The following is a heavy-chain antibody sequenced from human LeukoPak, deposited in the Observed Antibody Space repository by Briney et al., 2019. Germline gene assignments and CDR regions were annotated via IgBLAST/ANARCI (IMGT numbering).Heavy chain of an antibody. CDR1: GGTFSSYA. V-gene: IGHV1-69*06. CDR3: ARGFVVVVAAESFFQH. J-gene: IGHJ1*01. D-gene: IGHD2-15*01. Sequence: GASVKVSCTASGGTFSSYAISWVRQAPGQGLEWMGGIIPIFGTANYAQKFQGRVTITADKSTSTAYMELSSLRSEDTAVYYCARGFVVVVAAESFFQHWGQGTLVTVSS. CDR2: IIPIFGTA.